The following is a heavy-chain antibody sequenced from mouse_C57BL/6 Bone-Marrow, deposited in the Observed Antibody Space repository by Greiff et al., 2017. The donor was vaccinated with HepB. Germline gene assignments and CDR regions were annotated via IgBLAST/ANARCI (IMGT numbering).Heavy chain of an antibody. D-gene: IGHD2-3*01. CDR1: GYAFSSSW. CDR2: IYPGDGDT. V-gene: IGHV1-82*01. CDR3: ARMDDGYPH. J-gene: IGHJ2*01. Sequence: VQLQESGPELVKPGASVKISCKASGYAFSSSWMNWVKQRPGKGLEWIGRIYPGDGDTNYNGKFKGKATLTADKSSSTAYMQLSSLTSEDSAVYFCARMDDGYPHGGQGTTLTVSS.